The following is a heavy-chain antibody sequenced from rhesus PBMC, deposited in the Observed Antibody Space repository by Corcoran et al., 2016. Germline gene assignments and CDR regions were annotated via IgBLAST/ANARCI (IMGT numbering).Heavy chain of an antibody. CDR2: ISGTTGST. J-gene: IGHJ4*01. D-gene: IGHD4-29*01. CDR1: GYSVTSNY. CDR3: ATSTVAATAY. V-gene: IGHV4-165*01. Sequence: QVQLQESGPGLVKPAETLSLTCAVSGYSVTSNYWSWLRQPPGKGLEWIGYISGTTGSTYYNPSLKSRVTISTDTSKNQFSLKVNSVTAADTAVYYCATSTVAATAYWGQGVLVTVSS.